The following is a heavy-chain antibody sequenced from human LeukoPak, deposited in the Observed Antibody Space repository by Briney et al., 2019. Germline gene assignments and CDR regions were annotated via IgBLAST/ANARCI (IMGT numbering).Heavy chain of an antibody. D-gene: IGHD3-10*01. CDR1: GGSFSGYY. CDR3: ARLRDAYYYGSGSYYISALDYYGMDV. V-gene: IGHV4-34*01. Sequence: SETLSLTCAVYGGSFSGYYWSWIRQPPGKGLEWIGEINHSGSTNYNPSLKSRVTISVDTSKNQFSLKLSSVTAADTAVYYCARLRDAYYYGSGSYYISALDYYGMDVWGQGTTVTVSS. J-gene: IGHJ6*02. CDR2: INHSGST.